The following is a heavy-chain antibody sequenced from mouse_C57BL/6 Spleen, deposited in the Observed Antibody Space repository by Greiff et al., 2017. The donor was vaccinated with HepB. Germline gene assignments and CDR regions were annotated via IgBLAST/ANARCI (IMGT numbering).Heavy chain of an antibody. CDR1: GYTFTSYW. D-gene: IGHD1-1*01. CDR3: ARRRPSTVVDY. V-gene: IGHV1-55*01. CDR2: LYPGSGST. Sequence: QVQLQQPGAELVKPGASVKMSCKASGYTFTSYWITWVKQRPGQGLEWIGDLYPGSGSTNYNEKFKSKATLTVDTSSSTAYMQLSSLTSEDSAVYYCARRRPSTVVDYWGQGTTLTVSS. J-gene: IGHJ2*01.